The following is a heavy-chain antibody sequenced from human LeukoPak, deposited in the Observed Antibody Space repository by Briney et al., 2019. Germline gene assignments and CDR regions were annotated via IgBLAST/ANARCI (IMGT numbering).Heavy chain of an antibody. V-gene: IGHV3-11*01. Sequence: PGGSLRLSCAASGFTFSDSYMTWIRQAPGKGLEWVSYISNSGSSIYYADSVKGRFTISRDNAKNSLYLQMNSLRAEDMALYYCAKDMGWELLGGTAFDIWGQGTMVTVSS. D-gene: IGHD1-26*01. J-gene: IGHJ3*02. CDR2: ISNSGSSI. CDR1: GFTFSDSY. CDR3: AKDMGWELLGGTAFDI.